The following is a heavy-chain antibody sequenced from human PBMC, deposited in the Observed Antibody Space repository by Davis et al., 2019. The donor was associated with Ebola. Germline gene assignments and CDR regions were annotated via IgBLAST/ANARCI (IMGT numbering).Heavy chain of an antibody. CDR1: GYTFTTYD. CDR2: MNPNSGNT. CDR3: TRGNQQTN. Sequence: AASVKVSCKTSGYTFTTYDINWVLQATGQGLEWMGWMNPNSGNTGYAQKFQGRVTMTRDTSISTAYMELSSLRSDDTAVYYCTRGNQQTNWGQGTLVTVSS. J-gene: IGHJ4*02. V-gene: IGHV1-8*01. D-gene: IGHD4-11*01.